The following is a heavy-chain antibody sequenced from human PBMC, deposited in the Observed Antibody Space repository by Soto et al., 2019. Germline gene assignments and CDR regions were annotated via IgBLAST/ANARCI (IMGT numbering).Heavy chain of an antibody. CDR1: GGTFSSYA. D-gene: IGHD3-10*01. CDR2: IIRIFGTP. Sequence: QVQLVQSGAEVKKPGSSVKVSCKASGGTFSSYAINWVRQAPGQGLEWMGGIIRIFGTPDYAQRFQGRVTITVDESTSTAYMELSSLRSEDTAVYYCARQGSNEYYYYGMDVWGQGTTVTVSS. CDR3: ARQGSNEYYYYGMDV. J-gene: IGHJ6*02. V-gene: IGHV1-69*12.